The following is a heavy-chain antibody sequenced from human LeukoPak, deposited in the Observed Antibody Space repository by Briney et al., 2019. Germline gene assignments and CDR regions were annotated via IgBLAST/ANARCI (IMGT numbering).Heavy chain of an antibody. Sequence: QTGGSLRLSCAASGFTFSSYAMSWVRQAPGKGLEWVSAINGGGGSTYYADSVKGRFTISRDNSKNTLYLQMNSLRAEDTAVYYCAPKVVGSAPFDYWGQGTLVTVSS. CDR2: INGGGGST. CDR1: GFTFSSYA. V-gene: IGHV3-23*01. J-gene: IGHJ4*02. D-gene: IGHD2-15*01. CDR3: APKVVGSAPFDY.